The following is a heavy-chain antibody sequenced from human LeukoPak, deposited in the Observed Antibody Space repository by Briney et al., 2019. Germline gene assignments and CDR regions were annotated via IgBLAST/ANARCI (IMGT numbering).Heavy chain of an antibody. V-gene: IGHV4-59*01. CDR3: ARVGHNCGGDCYSPWFDP. J-gene: IGHJ5*02. D-gene: IGHD2-21*02. Sequence: SETLSLTCTVSGGSINSYYWSWIRQPPGKGLEWIGYIYYSGSTNYNPSLKSRVTISVDTSKNQFSLRLSSVIAADTAVYYCARVGHNCGGDCYSPWFDPWGQGTLVTVSS. CDR1: GGSINSYY. CDR2: IYYSGST.